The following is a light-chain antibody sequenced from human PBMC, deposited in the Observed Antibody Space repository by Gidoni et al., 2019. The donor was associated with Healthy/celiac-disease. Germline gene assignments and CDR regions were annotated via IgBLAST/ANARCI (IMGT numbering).Light chain of an antibody. CDR3: CSYAGSSTFDYV. J-gene: IGLJ1*01. Sequence: QSALSQPASVSGSPGQSITIPCTGTSSDVGSYNLVPWYQQHPGKAPKLMIYEVSKRPSGVSNRFSGSKSGNTASLTIAGLQAEDEADYYCCSYAGSSTFDYVFGTGTKVTGL. CDR2: EVS. CDR1: SSDVGSYNL. V-gene: IGLV2-23*02.